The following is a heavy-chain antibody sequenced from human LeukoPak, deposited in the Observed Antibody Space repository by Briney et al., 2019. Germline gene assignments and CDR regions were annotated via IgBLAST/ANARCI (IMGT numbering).Heavy chain of an antibody. CDR2: INPNSGGT. J-gene: IGHJ6*02. D-gene: IGHD6-13*01. CDR1: GYTFTGYY. V-gene: IGHV1-2*04. Sequence: ASVKVSCKASGYTFTGYYMHWVRQAPGQGLEWMGWINPNSGGTNYAQKFQGWVTMTRDTSISTAYMELSRLRSDDTAVYYCARGDVVYSSSWYTADYYYYYGMDVWGQGTTVTVSS. CDR3: ARGDVVYSSSWYTADYYYYYGMDV.